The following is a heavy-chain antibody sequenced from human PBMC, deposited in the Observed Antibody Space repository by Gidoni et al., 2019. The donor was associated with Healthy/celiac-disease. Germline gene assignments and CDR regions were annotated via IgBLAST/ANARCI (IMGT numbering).Heavy chain of an antibody. CDR2: ISSSSSYI. V-gene: IGHV3-21*01. CDR1: GFTFRSYR. Sequence: EVQLVESGGGLVKPGGSLRLSCAASGFTFRSYRMNRVRQAPGKGLEWVSSISSSSSYIYYADSVKGRFTISRDNAKNSLYLQMNSLRAEDTAVYYCASIADYCSSTSCSDNDAFDIWGQGTMVTVSS. J-gene: IGHJ3*02. D-gene: IGHD2-2*01. CDR3: ASIADYCSSTSCSDNDAFDI.